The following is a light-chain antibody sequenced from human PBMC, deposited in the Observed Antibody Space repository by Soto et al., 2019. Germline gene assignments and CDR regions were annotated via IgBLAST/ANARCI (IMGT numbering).Light chain of an antibody. CDR2: DVN. CDR1: SNGVDNYNY. J-gene: IGLJ1*01. V-gene: IGLV2-14*03. Sequence: QSALTQPASVSVSPGQSITISCTGASNGVDNYNYVSWHQQHPGKAPKLIIYDVNNRPSGVSNRFSGSKSGNTASLPISGLQAEAEADYYSSSFPSGSTVFGTGTKLTVL. CDR3: SSFPSGSTV.